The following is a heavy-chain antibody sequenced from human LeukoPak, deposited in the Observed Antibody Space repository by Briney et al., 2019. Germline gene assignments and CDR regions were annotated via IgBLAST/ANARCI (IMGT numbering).Heavy chain of an antibody. CDR1: GFTFSSYA. J-gene: IGHJ4*02. V-gene: IGHV3-30-3*02. Sequence: GGSLRLSCAASGFTFSSYAMHWVRQAPGKGLEWVAVISYDGSNKYYADSVKGRFTISRDNSKNTLYLQMDSLRAEDTAVYYCAKKGSSWYYFDYWGQGTLVTVSS. D-gene: IGHD6-13*01. CDR3: AKKGSSWYYFDY. CDR2: ISYDGSNK.